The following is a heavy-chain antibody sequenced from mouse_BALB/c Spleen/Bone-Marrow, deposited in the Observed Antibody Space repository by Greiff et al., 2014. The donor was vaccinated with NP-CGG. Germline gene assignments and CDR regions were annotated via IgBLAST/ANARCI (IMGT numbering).Heavy chain of an antibody. CDR2: IDPANGXX. CDR3: ARYYYGSSYFXY. CDR1: GFNIKDTY. Sequence: EVQLVESGAELVKPGASVKLSCTASGFNIKDTYMHWVKQRPEQGLEWIGRIDPANGXXXXXXXXXXXXXXXXXTSSNTAYLQLSSLTSEDTAVYYCARYYYGSSYFXYWGQGTTLTVSS. V-gene: IGHV14-3*02. J-gene: IGHJ2*01. D-gene: IGHD1-1*01.